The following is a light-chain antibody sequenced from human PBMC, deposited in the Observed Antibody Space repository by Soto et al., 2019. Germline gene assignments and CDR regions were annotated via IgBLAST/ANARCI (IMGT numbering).Light chain of an antibody. CDR2: AAS. CDR3: QQYNDWPLT. J-gene: IGKJ4*02. V-gene: IGKV1-8*01. Sequence: AILMTQSASSLSASTGDRVTITCRASQGISSYLAWYQQKPGKAPKLLIYAASTLQSGIPARFSGSGSGTEFTLSIGCLQSEDFAAYYCQQYNDWPLTFGEGTKVDIK. CDR1: QGISSY.